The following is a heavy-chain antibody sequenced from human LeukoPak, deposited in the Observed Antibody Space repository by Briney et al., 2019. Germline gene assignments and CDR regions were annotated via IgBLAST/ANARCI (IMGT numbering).Heavy chain of an antibody. V-gene: IGHV4-34*01. CDR3: ARDVGFGRSHWFDP. Sequence: SETLSLTCAVYGGSFSGYYWSWIRQPPGKGLEWIGEINHSGSTNYNPSLKSRVTISVDTSKNQFSLKLSSVTAADTAVYYCARDVGFGRSHWFDPWGQGTLVTVSS. D-gene: IGHD3-10*01. CDR1: GGSFSGYY. J-gene: IGHJ5*02. CDR2: INHSGST.